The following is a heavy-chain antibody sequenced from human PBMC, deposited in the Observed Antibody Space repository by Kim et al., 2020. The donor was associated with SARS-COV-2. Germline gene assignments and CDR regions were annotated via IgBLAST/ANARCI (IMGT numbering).Heavy chain of an antibody. CDR3: CKDHSSQYFPQTFDL. CDR2: ISGRDSVT. V-gene: IGHV3-23*01. Sequence: GGSLRLSCTGTGFDFNTYAMNWVRQSPGKGLEWVSSISGRDSVTNYGDSVQGRFTISKDTSKNTLYLQMGNLRAEDSGLYFCCKDHSSQYFPQTFDLWG. J-gene: IGHJ3*01. CDR1: GFDFNTYA. D-gene: IGHD6-19*01.